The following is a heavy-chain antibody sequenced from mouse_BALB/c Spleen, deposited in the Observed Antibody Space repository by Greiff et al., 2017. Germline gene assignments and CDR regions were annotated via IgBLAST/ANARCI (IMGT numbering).Heavy chain of an antibody. D-gene: IGHD2-2*01. CDR1: GYTFTDYY. CDR3: ARGYDFDV. V-gene: IGHV1-77*01. Sequence: LVESGAELARPGASVKLSCKASGYTFTDYYINWVKQRTGQGLEWIGEIYPGSGNTYYNEKFKGKATLTADKSSSTAYMQLSSLTSEDSAVYFCARGYDFDVWGAGTTVTVSS. CDR2: IYPGSGNT. J-gene: IGHJ1*01.